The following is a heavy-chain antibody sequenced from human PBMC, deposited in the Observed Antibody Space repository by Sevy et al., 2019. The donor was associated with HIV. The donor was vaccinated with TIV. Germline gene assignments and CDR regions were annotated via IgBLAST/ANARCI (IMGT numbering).Heavy chain of an antibody. Sequence: GGSLRLSCAASGFTFSAYEMNWVRWAPGKGLEWLSYISSGGDTIYYADSLEGQFTISRDNAKNSLYLQMKNLRGEDTALYYCTRAPPRGGYNPFEYWGQGTLVTVSS. V-gene: IGHV3-48*03. CDR1: GFTFSAYE. CDR3: TRAPPRGGYNPFEY. CDR2: ISSGGDTI. J-gene: IGHJ4*02. D-gene: IGHD5-12*01.